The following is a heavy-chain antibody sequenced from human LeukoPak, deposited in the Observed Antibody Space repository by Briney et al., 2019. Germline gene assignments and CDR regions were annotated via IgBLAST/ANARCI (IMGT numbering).Heavy chain of an antibody. D-gene: IGHD4-17*01. V-gene: IGHV3-30-3*01. CDR3: AREKGGFYGDWPPGPFDY. CDR2: ISYDGSNK. Sequence: GGSLRLSCAASGFTFSSYAMHWVRQAPGKGLEWVAVISYDGSNKYYADSVKGRFTISRDNSKNTLYLQMNSLRAEDTAVYYCAREKGGFYGDWPPGPFDYWGQGTLVTVSS. CDR1: GFTFSSYA. J-gene: IGHJ4*02.